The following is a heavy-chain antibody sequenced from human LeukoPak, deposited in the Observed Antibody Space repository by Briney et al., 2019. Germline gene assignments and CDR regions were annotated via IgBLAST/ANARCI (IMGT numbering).Heavy chain of an antibody. CDR3: ARNLIPEQLVLNF. CDR2: IYTSGST. J-gene: IGHJ4*02. V-gene: IGHV4-4*07. Sequence: SETLSLTCTVSGGSISSYYWSWIRQPAGKGLEWIGRIYTSGSTNYNPSLKSRVTMSVDTSKNQFSLNLKSVTPEDTAVYYCARNLIPEQLVLNFWGQGTLVTVSS. CDR1: GGSISSYY. D-gene: IGHD6-13*01.